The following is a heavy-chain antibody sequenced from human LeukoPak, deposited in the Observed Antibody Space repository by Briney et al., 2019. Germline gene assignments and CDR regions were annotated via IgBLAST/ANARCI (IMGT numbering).Heavy chain of an antibody. J-gene: IGHJ4*02. Sequence: GGSLRLSCAASGFTFSSYAMHWVRQAPGKGLEWVAVISYDGSNKYYADSVKGRFTISRDNSKNTLYLQMNSLRAEDTAVYYCARCVRGVITYYFDYWGQGTLVTVSS. CDR1: GFTFSSYA. D-gene: IGHD3-10*01. V-gene: IGHV3-30-3*01. CDR2: ISYDGSNK. CDR3: ARCVRGVITYYFDY.